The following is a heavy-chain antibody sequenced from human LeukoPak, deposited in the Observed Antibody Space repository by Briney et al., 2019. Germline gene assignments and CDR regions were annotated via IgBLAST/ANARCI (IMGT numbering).Heavy chain of an antibody. Sequence: SETLSLTCAVSGYSNSSGYYWGWIRQPPGKGLEWIGSIYHSGSTFYNPSLKSRVTISVDTSKNPFSLKLSSVTAADTAVYYRARQACSGGSCYYHYYYYMDVWGKGTTVTVSS. CDR2: IYHSGST. CDR1: GYSNSSGYY. J-gene: IGHJ6*03. V-gene: IGHV4-38-2*01. D-gene: IGHD2-15*01. CDR3: ARQACSGGSCYYHYYYYMDV.